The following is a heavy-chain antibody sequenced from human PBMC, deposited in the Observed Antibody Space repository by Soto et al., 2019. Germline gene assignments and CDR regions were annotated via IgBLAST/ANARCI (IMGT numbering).Heavy chain of an antibody. CDR3: ARDYGGYYFDY. V-gene: IGHV2-70*04. CDR2: IDWDDDK. J-gene: IGHJ4*02. D-gene: IGHD3-10*01. Sequence: SGPTLVNPTETLTLTCTFSGFSLDTESMRVSWIRQPPGKALEWLARIDWDDDKFYTPSLKTRLTISKDTSKNQVVLTMTNMDLVDSGTYYCARDYGGYYFDYWGQGALVTVSS. CDR1: GFSLDTESMR.